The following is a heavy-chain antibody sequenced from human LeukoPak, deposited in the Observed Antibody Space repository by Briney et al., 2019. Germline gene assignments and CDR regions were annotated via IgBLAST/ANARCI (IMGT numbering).Heavy chain of an antibody. D-gene: IGHD3-10*01. CDR3: ASFSWGSGSYNQEAIWSWFDP. J-gene: IGHJ5*02. CDR2: INYSGNT. Sequence: SETPSLTCTVPVGSISAYYWSWIRQPPGKGLEWIGYINYSGNTNYNPSLKSRVTISVDTSKNQFSLKLSSVTAADTAVYYCASFSWGSGSYNQEAIWSWFDPWGQGTLVIVSS. V-gene: IGHV4-59*08. CDR1: VGSISAYY.